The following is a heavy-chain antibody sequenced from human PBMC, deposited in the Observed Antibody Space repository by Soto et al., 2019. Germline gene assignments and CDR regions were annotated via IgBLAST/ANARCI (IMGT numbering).Heavy chain of an antibody. CDR1: GFTFSNAW. D-gene: IGHD3-22*01. CDR3: TTGDDSSGYAAFDY. J-gene: IGHJ4*02. CDR2: IKSKTDGGTT. Sequence: GSLRLSCAASGFTFSNAWMNWVRQAPGKGLEWVGRIKSKTDGGTTDYAAPVKGRFTISRDDSKNTLYLQMNSLKTEDTAVYYCTTGDDSSGYAAFDYWGQGTLVTVSS. V-gene: IGHV3-15*07.